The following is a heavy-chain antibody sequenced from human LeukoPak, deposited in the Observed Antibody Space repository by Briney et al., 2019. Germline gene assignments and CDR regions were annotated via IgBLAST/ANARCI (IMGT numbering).Heavy chain of an antibody. Sequence: SETLSLTCTVSGGSISSGGYYWGWIRQPPGKGLEWLGSFYYSGNTYYNPSLKSRVTISVDTSKNQFSLKLTSVTAADTAVYYCVRHLGYSYGPGDYWGQGTLVTVSS. CDR2: FYYSGNT. D-gene: IGHD5-18*01. J-gene: IGHJ4*02. V-gene: IGHV4-39*01. CDR1: GGSISSGGYY. CDR3: VRHLGYSYGPGDY.